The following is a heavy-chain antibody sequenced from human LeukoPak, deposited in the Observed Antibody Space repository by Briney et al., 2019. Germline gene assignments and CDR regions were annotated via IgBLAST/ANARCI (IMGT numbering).Heavy chain of an antibody. CDR1: GFTFSSYV. CDR2: ISGSGGRT. CDR3: AKNPGGYDYRFDY. V-gene: IGHV3-23*01. Sequence: GGSLRLSCAASGFTFSSYVMSWVRQAPGKGLEWVSAISGSGGRTYYADSVKGRFTISRDKSKNTLYLQMNSLRAEDTAVYYCAKNPGGYDYRFDYWGQGTLVTVSS. J-gene: IGHJ4*02. D-gene: IGHD5-12*01.